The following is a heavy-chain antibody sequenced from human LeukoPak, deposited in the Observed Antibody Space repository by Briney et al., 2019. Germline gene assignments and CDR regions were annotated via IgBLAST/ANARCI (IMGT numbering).Heavy chain of an antibody. J-gene: IGHJ4*02. Sequence: SETLSLTCTVSGGSISSYYWSWIRQPPGKGLEWIGYIYYSGSTNYNPSLKSRVTISMDTSRNQFSLKLSSVTAADTAVYYCARADGNNYFDYWGQGTLVTVSS. CDR1: GGSISSYY. V-gene: IGHV4-59*01. D-gene: IGHD1/OR15-1a*01. CDR3: ARADGNNYFDY. CDR2: IYYSGST.